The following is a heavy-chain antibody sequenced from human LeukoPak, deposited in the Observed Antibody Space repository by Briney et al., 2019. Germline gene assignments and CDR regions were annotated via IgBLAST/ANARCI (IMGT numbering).Heavy chain of an antibody. CDR3: AVAGTFRSTHYFDY. CDR2: IAYDGSYK. CDR1: GFTFSSSV. Sequence: QPGRSLRLSCAASGFTFSSSVIHWVRQAPGKGLEWVAVIAYDGSYKYYADSAKGRFTISRDNSQNTLYLQMNNLRPEDTAVYYCAVAGTFRSTHYFDYWGRGTLVTVSS. V-gene: IGHV3-30*03. D-gene: IGHD6-13*01. J-gene: IGHJ4*02.